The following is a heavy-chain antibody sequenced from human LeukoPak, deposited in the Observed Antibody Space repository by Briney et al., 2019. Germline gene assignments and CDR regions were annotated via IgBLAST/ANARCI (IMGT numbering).Heavy chain of an antibody. CDR3: ARDVGATPGYFDY. V-gene: IGHV4-59*01. CDR2: IYYSGNT. D-gene: IGHD1-26*01. J-gene: IGHJ4*02. Sequence: SETLSLTCTVSGGSISSYYWNWIRQPPGKGLEWIAYIYYSGNTNYNPSLKSRVTISVDTSKNQFTLKLSSVTAADTAVYYCARDVGATPGYFDYWGQGTLVTVSS. CDR1: GGSISSYY.